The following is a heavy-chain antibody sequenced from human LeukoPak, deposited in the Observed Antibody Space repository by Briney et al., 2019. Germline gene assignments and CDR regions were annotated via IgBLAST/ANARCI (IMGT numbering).Heavy chain of an antibody. CDR1: GLTFSSYS. J-gene: IGHJ5*02. CDR3: ARDPDIVVVPAALDP. D-gene: IGHD2-2*01. Sequence: GGSLRLSCAASGLTFSSYSMNWVRQAPGKGLEWVSSISSSSSYIYYADSVKGRFTISRDNAKNSLYLQMNSLRAEDTAVYYCARDPDIVVVPAALDPWGQGTLVTVSS. CDR2: ISSSSSYI. V-gene: IGHV3-21*01.